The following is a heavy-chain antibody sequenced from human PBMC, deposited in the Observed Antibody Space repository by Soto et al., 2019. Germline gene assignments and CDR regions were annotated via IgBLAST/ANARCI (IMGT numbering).Heavy chain of an antibody. CDR1: GFTFSGYG. CDR2: ISYDGSYK. CDR3: ARAAFLTGYYSGYFDY. J-gene: IGHJ4*02. Sequence: QVQLVEAGGGVVQPGRSLRLSCAASGFTFSGYGMHWVRQAPGKGLEWVAVISYDGSYKYYADSVKGRFTISRDNSKNTLYLQMNSLIPEDTAVYYCARAAFLTGYYSGYFDYCGQGTLVTVSS. V-gene: IGHV3-30*03. D-gene: IGHD3-9*01.